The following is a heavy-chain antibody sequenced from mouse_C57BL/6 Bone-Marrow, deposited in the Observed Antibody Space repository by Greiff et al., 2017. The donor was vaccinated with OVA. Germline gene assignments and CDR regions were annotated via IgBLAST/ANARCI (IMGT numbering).Heavy chain of an antibody. J-gene: IGHJ4*01. CDR1: GFTFSDYY. V-gene: IGHV5-16*01. CDR3: ARAYDPYYAMDY. CDR2: INYDGSST. Sequence: EVKLVESEGGLVQPGRSMKLSCTASGFTFSDYYMAWVRQVPEKGLEWVANINYDGSSTYYLDSLKSRFIISRDNAKNILYLQMSSLKSEDTATYYCARAYDPYYAMDYWGQGTSVTVSS. D-gene: IGHD2-12*01.